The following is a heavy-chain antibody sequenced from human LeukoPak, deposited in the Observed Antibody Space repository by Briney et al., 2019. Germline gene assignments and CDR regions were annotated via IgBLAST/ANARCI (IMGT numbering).Heavy chain of an antibody. CDR3: ASGRVGAADY. Sequence: TGGSLRLSCAASGFTFSSYAMSWVRQAPGKGLEWVAFIRYDGSNKYYADSVKGRFTISRDNSKNTLYLQMNSLRAEDTAVYYCASGRVGAADYWGQGTLVTVSS. V-gene: IGHV3-30*02. CDR2: IRYDGSNK. CDR1: GFTFSSYA. D-gene: IGHD1-26*01. J-gene: IGHJ4*02.